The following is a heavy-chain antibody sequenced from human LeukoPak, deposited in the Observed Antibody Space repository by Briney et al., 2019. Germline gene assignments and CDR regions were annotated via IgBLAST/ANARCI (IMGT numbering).Heavy chain of an antibody. CDR1: GFTFSSYW. V-gene: IGHV3-74*01. J-gene: IGHJ6*02. CDR3: ARERDSGWLPDYYYYGMDV. Sequence: PGGSLRLSCAASGFTFSSYWMPWVRQAPGKGLVWVSRINSDGSSTSYADSVKGRFTISRDNAKNTMYLQMNSLRAEDTAVYYCARERDSGWLPDYYYYGMDVWGQGTTVTVSS. D-gene: IGHD6-19*01. CDR2: INSDGSST.